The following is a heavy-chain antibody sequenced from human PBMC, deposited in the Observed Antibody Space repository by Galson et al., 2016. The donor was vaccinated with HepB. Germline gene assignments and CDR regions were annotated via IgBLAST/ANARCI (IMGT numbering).Heavy chain of an antibody. Sequence: VSCKAKTSDYPFSSFAIHWVRQAPGQGLEWMGWINAGNGNTKSSQRFQDRVTITRDTSARTAYTELSSLTSEDTAAYYCARKYGDYNSWGQGTLVTVSS. CDR2: INAGNGNT. CDR3: ARKYGDYNS. CDR1: DYPFSSFA. D-gene: IGHD4-17*01. J-gene: IGHJ5*02. V-gene: IGHV1-3*01.